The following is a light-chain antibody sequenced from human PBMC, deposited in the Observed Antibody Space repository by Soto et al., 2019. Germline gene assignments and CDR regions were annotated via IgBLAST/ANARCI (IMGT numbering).Light chain of an antibody. Sequence: QCVLTQPASVSGSPGQSITISCTGTSSDVGGYNFVSWYQQHPGKAPRLIIYEVSSRPSGVSYRFSGSKSGNTASLTISGLQAEDEADYYCSSYTLRNTLVLFGGGTKLTVL. V-gene: IGLV2-14*01. CDR1: SSDVGGYNF. CDR2: EVS. CDR3: SSYTLRNTLVL. J-gene: IGLJ3*02.